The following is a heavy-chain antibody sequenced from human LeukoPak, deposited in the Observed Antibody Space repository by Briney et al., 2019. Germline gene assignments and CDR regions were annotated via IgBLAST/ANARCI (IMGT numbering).Heavy chain of an antibody. CDR3: ARDQGLTAPPPYGLDV. CDR1: GYTFTSSA. D-gene: IGHD5-18*01. V-gene: IGHV1-69*04. Sequence: SVKVPCKASGYTFTSSAITWVRQAPGQGLEWMGRIIPVLNITTYAQKFQGSVTITADTSTSTVYIELSSLRSEETAAYYCARDQGLTAPPPYGLDVWGQGTTVIVSS. J-gene: IGHJ6*02. CDR2: IIPVLNIT.